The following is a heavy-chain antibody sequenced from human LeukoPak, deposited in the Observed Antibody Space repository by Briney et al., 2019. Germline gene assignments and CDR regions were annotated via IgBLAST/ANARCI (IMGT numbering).Heavy chain of an antibody. CDR1: GGSFSSYY. J-gene: IGHJ4*02. Sequence: PSETLSLTCAVYGGSFSSYYWSWIRQSPGKGLEWIAEINHRGDTNYNPSVKSRVTISVDTSKNQFSLKLSSVTAADTAVYYCARSGYSGYGYYYWGRGTLVTVSS. V-gene: IGHV4-34*01. CDR2: INHRGDT. CDR3: ARSGYSGYGYYY. D-gene: IGHD5-12*01.